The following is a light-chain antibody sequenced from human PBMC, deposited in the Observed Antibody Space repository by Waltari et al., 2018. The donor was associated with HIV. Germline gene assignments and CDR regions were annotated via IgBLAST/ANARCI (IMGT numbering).Light chain of an antibody. CDR1: RSDVGYYTY. CDR3: CSYTTSITFV. V-gene: IGLV2-14*03. CDR2: DVT. Sequence: QSALTQPASVSGSHGQSITISCTGSRSDVGYYTYVSWYQQHPGKAPRLIIFDVTNRPSGVSDRLSGSKSCNTASLTISGLQPEDEADYYCCSYTTSITFVFGGGTKLTVL. J-gene: IGLJ3*02.